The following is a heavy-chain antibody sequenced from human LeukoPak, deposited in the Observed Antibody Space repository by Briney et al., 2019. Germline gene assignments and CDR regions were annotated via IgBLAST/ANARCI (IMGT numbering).Heavy chain of an antibody. Sequence: SVKVSCKASGYTFTYRYLHWVRQAPGQALEWMGWITPFNGNTNYAQKFQDRVTITRDRSMSTAYMELSSLRSEDTAMYYCARSEGGPTGDAFDIWGQGTLVTVSS. V-gene: IGHV1-45*02. D-gene: IGHD2-15*01. CDR1: GYTFTYRY. CDR2: ITPFNGNT. CDR3: ARSEGGPTGDAFDI. J-gene: IGHJ3*02.